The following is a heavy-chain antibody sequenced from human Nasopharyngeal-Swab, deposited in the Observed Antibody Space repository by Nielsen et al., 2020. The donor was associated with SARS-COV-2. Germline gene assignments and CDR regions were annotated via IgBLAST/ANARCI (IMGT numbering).Heavy chain of an antibody. J-gene: IGHJ4*02. D-gene: IGHD5-24*01. CDR2: MIPGGGGT. V-gene: IGHV1-46*02. CDR3: VFYNYPFDY. Sequence: ASVKVSCKASEYTIHNYYIHCVRQPPGQGLEWMGIMIPGGGGTNYAQNFQGRVTMTSDTSTSTVTMELSSLRFEDTAVYYCVFYNYPFDYWGQGTLVTVSS. CDR1: EYTIHNYY.